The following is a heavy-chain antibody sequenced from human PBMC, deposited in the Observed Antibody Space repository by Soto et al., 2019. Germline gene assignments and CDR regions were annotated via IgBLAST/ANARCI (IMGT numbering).Heavy chain of an antibody. CDR2: ISYDGSNK. D-gene: IGHD3-3*01. CDR1: GFTFSSYA. J-gene: IGHJ5*02. V-gene: IGHV3-30-3*01. Sequence: GGSLRLSCAASGFTFSSYAMHWVRQAPGKGLEWVAVISYDGSNKYYADSVKGRFTISRDNSKNTLYLQMNSLRAEDTAVYYCARAWNGAPNWFDPWGQGTLVTVSS. CDR3: ARAWNGAPNWFDP.